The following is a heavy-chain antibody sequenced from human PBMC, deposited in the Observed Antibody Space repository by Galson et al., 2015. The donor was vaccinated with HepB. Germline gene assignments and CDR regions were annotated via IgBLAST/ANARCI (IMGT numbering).Heavy chain of an antibody. D-gene: IGHD3-3*01. V-gene: IGHV1-24*01. CDR2: FDPEDGET. CDR1: GYTLTELS. J-gene: IGHJ3*02. Sequence: SVKVSCKVSGYTLTELSMHWVRQAPGKGLEWMGGFDPEDGETIYAQKFQGRVTMTEDTSTDTAYMELSSLRSEDTAVYYCATRLRFLEWLYHDAFDIWGQGTMVTVSS. CDR3: ATRLRFLEWLYHDAFDI.